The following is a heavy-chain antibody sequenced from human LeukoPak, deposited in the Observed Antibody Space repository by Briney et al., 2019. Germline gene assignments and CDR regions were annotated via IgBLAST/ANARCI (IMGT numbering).Heavy chain of an antibody. Sequence: SVKVSCKASGGTFSSYAISWVRQAPGQGLEWMGGIIPIFGTANYAQKFQGRVTITADKSTSTAYMELSSLRSEDTAVYYCARDFRYSSSWYKWFDPWGQGTLVTVSS. D-gene: IGHD6-13*01. V-gene: IGHV1-69*06. CDR1: GGTFSSYA. J-gene: IGHJ5*02. CDR2: IIPIFGTA. CDR3: ARDFRYSSSWYKWFDP.